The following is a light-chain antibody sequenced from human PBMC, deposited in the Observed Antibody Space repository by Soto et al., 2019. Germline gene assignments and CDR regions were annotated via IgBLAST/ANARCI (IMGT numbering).Light chain of an antibody. Sequence: QSVLTQPPSASGPPGQRVTISCSGRASNIGSNFVSWYQVVPGTAPKLLIYTNSHRPSGVPDRFSGSRSGTSASLDISGLQADDEADYFCATWDDNLKAPVFGGGTKVTVL. CDR2: TNS. V-gene: IGLV1-44*01. CDR1: ASNIGSNF. CDR3: ATWDDNLKAPV. J-gene: IGLJ2*01.